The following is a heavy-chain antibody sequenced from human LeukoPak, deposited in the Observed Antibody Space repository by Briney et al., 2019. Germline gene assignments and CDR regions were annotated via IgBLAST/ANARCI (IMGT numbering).Heavy chain of an antibody. CDR2: IINSDGTT. CDR1: GFTFSSYI. D-gene: IGHD6-19*01. Sequence: PGGSLRLSCAASGFTFSSYIMTWVRQAPGKGLEWVSTIINSDGTTYYADSVRGRLTISKDNSKNTLYLQMNSLRAEDTALYYCAKAFGGWYFDAFDIWGQGTMVTVSS. V-gene: IGHV3-23*01. J-gene: IGHJ3*02. CDR3: AKAFGGWYFDAFDI.